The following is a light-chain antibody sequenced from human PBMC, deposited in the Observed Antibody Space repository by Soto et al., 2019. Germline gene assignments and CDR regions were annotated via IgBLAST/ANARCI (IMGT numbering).Light chain of an antibody. CDR2: AAS. Sequence: DIQMTQSPSSLSASVGDRVTITCRASQSISSYLNWYQQKPGKAPKLLIYAASSLQSGVPSRFSGSGSGTEFTLTISSLQPDDFATYYCLQYHTYRTFGQGTKVDIK. J-gene: IGKJ1*01. CDR3: LQYHTYRT. V-gene: IGKV1-39*01. CDR1: QSISSY.